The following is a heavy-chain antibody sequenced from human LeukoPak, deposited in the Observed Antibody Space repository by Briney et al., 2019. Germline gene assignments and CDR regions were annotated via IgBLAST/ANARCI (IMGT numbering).Heavy chain of an antibody. J-gene: IGHJ6*02. CDR3: AREDYYGSGNYVAWGGGFDV. V-gene: IGHV3-33*01. CDR1: GFTFSSYG. Sequence: GGSLRLSCAASGFTFSSYGMHWVRQAPGKGLEWVAVIWYDGSNKYYADSVKGRFTISRVNSKNTLYLQMNSLRAEDTAVYYCAREDYYGSGNYVAWGGGFDVWGQGTTVTVSS. D-gene: IGHD3-10*01. CDR2: IWYDGSNK.